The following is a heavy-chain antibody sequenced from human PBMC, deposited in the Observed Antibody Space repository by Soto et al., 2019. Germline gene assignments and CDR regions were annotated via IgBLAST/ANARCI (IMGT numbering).Heavy chain of an antibody. CDR3: AREMATSSAIDD. CDR2: ISSDGTNK. D-gene: IGHD1-1*01. Sequence: QTGGSLRLSCAASGFTFSSYVMHWVRQAPGKGLEWVAVISSDGTNKYYADSVKGRFTIYRDSSRDLVDLQMNRLRVDDTAVYYCAREMATSSAIDDWGQGTLVTVSS. J-gene: IGHJ4*02. CDR1: GFTFSSYV. V-gene: IGHV3-30-3*01.